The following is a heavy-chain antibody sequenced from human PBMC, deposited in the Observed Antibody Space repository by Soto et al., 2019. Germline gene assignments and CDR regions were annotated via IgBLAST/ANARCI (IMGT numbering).Heavy chain of an antibody. V-gene: IGHV4-30-2*05. CDR1: GGSISSGGYS. J-gene: IGHJ4*02. CDR3: ASGDSCSFDY. Sequence: SETLSLTCAVSGGSISSGGYSWSWIRQPPGKGLEWIGYIYHSGSTNYNPSLKSRVTISVDTSKNQFSLKLSSVTAADTAVYYCASGDSCSFDYWGQGTLVTVSS. D-gene: IGHD2-15*01. CDR2: IYHSGST.